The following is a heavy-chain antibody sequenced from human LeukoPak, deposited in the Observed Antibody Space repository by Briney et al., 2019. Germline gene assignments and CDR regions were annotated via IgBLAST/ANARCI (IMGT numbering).Heavy chain of an antibody. J-gene: IGHJ4*02. CDR3: ATAPPGSGWTGYFDY. Sequence: SVKVSCKASGGTFSSYAISWVRQAPGQGLEWMGGIIPIFGTANYAQKFQGRVTMTEDTSTDTAYMELSSLRSEDTAVYYCATAPPGSGWTGYFDYWGQGTLVTVSS. D-gene: IGHD6-25*01. V-gene: IGHV1-69*06. CDR1: GGTFSSYA. CDR2: IIPIFGTA.